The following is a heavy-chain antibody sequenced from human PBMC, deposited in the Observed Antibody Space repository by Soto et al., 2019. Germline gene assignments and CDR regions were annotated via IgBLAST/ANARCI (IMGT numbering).Heavy chain of an antibody. CDR2: ISWNSGSI. CDR3: AKDIFVGMTTVTTGVDY. CDR1: GFTFDDYA. D-gene: IGHD4-17*01. J-gene: IGHJ4*02. V-gene: IGHV3-9*01. Sequence: EVQLVESGGGLVQPGRSLRLSCAASGFTFDDYAMHWVRQAPGKGLEWVSGISWNSGSIGYADSVKGRFTISRDNAKNSRYLELTSLRAEDTALYYCAKDIFVGMTTVTTGVDYLCQGTLVTVSS.